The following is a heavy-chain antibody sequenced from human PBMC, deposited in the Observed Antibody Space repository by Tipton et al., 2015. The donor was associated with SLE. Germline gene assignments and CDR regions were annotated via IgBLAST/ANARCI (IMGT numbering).Heavy chain of an antibody. J-gene: IGHJ4*02. CDR3: GGMSYPRAGYFDY. CDR2: IYYSGST. D-gene: IGHD3-16*01. Sequence: TLSLTCTVSGGSISSSSYYWGWIRQPPGKGLEWIGSIYYSGSTYYNPSLKSRGTISVDTSKNQISLMLSSVTAADTAVYYCGGMSYPRAGYFDYWGQGTLVTVSS. V-gene: IGHV4-39*07. CDR1: GGSISSSSYY.